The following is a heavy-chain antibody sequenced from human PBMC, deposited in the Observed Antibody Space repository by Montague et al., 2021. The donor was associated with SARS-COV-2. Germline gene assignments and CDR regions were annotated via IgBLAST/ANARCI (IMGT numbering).Heavy chain of an antibody. Sequence: SLRLSCAASGFTFSNYWMNWARQAPRKGLEWVASIKPDGSGQNYVDSVKGRFTISRDNAKKSLYLQMNSLRVDDMAVYYCARSLFSSGSFWGQGTLVTDSS. D-gene: IGHD3-10*01. J-gene: IGHJ4*02. V-gene: IGHV3-7*01. CDR3: ARSLFSSGSF. CDR2: IKPDGSGQ. CDR1: GFTFSNYW.